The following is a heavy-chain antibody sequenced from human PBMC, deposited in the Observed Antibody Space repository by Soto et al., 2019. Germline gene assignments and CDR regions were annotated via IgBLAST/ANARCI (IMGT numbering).Heavy chain of an antibody. J-gene: IGHJ4*02. D-gene: IGHD1-7*01. CDR3: ARLPYNWNYAGFGW. CDR1: GFTFSSYS. V-gene: IGHV3-48*02. CDR2: ISSSSTI. Sequence: GSLRLSCAASGFTFSSYSMNWVRQAPGKGLEWVSYISSSSTIYYADSVKGRFTISRDNAKNSLYLQMNSLRDEDTAVYYCARLPYNWNYAGFGWWGQGTLVTVSS.